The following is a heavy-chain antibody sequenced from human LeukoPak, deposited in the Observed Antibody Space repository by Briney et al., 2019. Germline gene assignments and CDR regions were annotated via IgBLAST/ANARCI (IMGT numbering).Heavy chain of an antibody. J-gene: IGHJ4*02. CDR2: ISGSGGST. Sequence: GGSLRLSCAASGFTFSDNYMTWVRQAPGKGLEWVSAISGSGGSTYYADSVKGRFTISRDNSKNTLYLQMNSLRAEDTAVYYCAKDFTDAYYYDSSGYDYWGQGTLVTVSS. V-gene: IGHV3-23*01. CDR1: GFTFSDNY. D-gene: IGHD3-22*01. CDR3: AKDFTDAYYYDSSGYDY.